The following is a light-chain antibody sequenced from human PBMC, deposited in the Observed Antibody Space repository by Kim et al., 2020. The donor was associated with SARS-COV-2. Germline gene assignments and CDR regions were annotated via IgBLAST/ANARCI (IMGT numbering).Light chain of an antibody. CDR3: QQSYSRPWT. J-gene: IGKJ1*01. Sequence: DIQVTQSPSSLSASVGDRVNITCRTGQSILNYLHWYQQEPGRAPKVVIYAASNLHSGVTSRFSGSGSGTQFTLTINSLQAEDAATYYCQQSYSRPWTFGQGTKVGIK. CDR2: AAS. CDR1: QSILNY. V-gene: IGKV1-39*01.